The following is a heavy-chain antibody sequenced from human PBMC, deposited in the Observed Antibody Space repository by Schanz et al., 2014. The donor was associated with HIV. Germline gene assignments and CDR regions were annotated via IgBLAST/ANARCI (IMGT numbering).Heavy chain of an antibody. CDR3: ARGPSGGLTPSRGMDV. Sequence: QLQLQESGSGLVKPSQTLSLTCAVSGGSLSSGGSYSWSWVRKPPGKGLEWIGHIYHTGGASYTPSLKSRVTMSVDKSKNQFSLKLTPVTAADTAVYYCARGPSGGLTPSRGMDVWGQGTTVTVSS. CDR1: GGSLSSGGSYS. J-gene: IGHJ6*02. CDR2: IYHTGGA. V-gene: IGHV4-30-2*01. D-gene: IGHD1-26*01.